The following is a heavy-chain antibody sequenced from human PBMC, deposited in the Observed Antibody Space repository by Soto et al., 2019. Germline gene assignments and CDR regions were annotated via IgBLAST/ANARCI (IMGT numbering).Heavy chain of an antibody. CDR3: AAGQEWDNFAY. CDR1: GFTFTSSA. Sequence: ASVRVSCKASGFTFTSSAVQWVRQARGQRLEWIGWIVVGSGNTNYAQKFQERVTITRDMSTSTAYMELSSLRSEDTAVYYCAAGQEWDNFAYWGQGTLVTVSS. CDR2: IVVGSGNT. D-gene: IGHD1-26*01. V-gene: IGHV1-58*01. J-gene: IGHJ4*02.